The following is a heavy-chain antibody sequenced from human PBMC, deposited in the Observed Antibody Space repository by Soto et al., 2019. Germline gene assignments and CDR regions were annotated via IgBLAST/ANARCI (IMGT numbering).Heavy chain of an antibody. D-gene: IGHD1-7*01. CDR3: AKGDSITGTTQDAFDI. CDR2: ISGSGGST. Sequence: EVQLLESGGGLVQPGGSLRLSCAASGFTFSSYAMSWVRQAPGKGPEWVSAISGSGGSTYYADSVKGRFTISRDNSKNTLYLQMNSLRAEDTAVYYCAKGDSITGTTQDAFDIWGQGTMVTVSS. CDR1: GFTFSSYA. J-gene: IGHJ3*02. V-gene: IGHV3-23*01.